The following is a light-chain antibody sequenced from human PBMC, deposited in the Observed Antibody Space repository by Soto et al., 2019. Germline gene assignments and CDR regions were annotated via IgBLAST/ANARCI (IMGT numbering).Light chain of an antibody. J-gene: IGLJ1*01. CDR2: SDN. CDR1: SSNIGSNT. CDR3: AAWDDILNAYV. V-gene: IGLV1-44*01. Sequence: QSVLSHPPAASGTPGHRVTISCSGSSSNIGSNTVNWYQQLPGTAPKVLIYSDNQRPSGVPDRFSGSKSGTSASLAISGLQSEDEADYYCAAWDDILNAYVFGTGTKVTVL.